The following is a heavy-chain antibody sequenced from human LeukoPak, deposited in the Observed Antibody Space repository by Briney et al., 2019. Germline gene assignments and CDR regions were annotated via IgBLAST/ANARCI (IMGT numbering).Heavy chain of an antibody. CDR1: GGTFSSYA. CDR3: ARGPPGIQAFDY. J-gene: IGHJ4*02. Sequence: ASVKVSCKASGGTFSSYAISWVRQAPGQGLEWMGGIIPIFGTANYAQKFQGRVTITTDESTSTAYMELSSLRSEDTAVYYCARGPPGIQAFDYWGQGTLVTVSS. V-gene: IGHV1-69*05. CDR2: IIPIFGTA. D-gene: IGHD1-26*01.